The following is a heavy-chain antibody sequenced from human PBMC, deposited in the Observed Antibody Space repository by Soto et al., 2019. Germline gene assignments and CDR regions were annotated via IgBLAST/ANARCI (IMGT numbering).Heavy chain of an antibody. CDR1: GFTFSSYS. CDR3: ARDDTAGDYYGMDV. CDR2: ISSSSSTI. D-gene: IGHD5-18*01. V-gene: IGHV3-48*02. Sequence: FLRLSCAASGFTFSSYSMNWVRQAPGKGLEWVSYISSSSSTIYYAGSVKGRFTISRDNAKNSLYLQMNSLRDEDTAVYYCARDDTAGDYYGMDVWGQGTTVTVSS. J-gene: IGHJ6*02.